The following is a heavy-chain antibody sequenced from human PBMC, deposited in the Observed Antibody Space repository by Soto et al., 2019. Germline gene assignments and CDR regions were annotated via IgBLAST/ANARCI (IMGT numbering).Heavy chain of an antibody. J-gene: IGHJ5*02. V-gene: IGHV3-23*01. CDR1: GFRFSDYA. CDR2: ITGSGADT. Sequence: GGSLRLSCAVSGFRFSDYAMAWVRQAPGKGLEYVSSITGSGADTYYAQSVRGRFTIYRDNFRDTLYVQMNRLRAEDTAMYYCAKCGARNTCIPTGFDPWGPGTRGTGSS. D-gene: IGHD2-15*01. CDR3: AKCGARNTCIPTGFDP.